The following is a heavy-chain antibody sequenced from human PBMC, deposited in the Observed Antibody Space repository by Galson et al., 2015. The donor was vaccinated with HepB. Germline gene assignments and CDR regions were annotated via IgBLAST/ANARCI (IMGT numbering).Heavy chain of an antibody. D-gene: IGHD2-2*01. J-gene: IGHJ6*02. Sequence: CKASGFTFTSSAVQWVRQARGQRLEWIGWIVVGSGNTNYAQKFQERVTITRDMSTSTAYMELSSLRAEDTAVYYCAKADCSSTSCYGRDYYYGMDVWGQGTMVTVSS. CDR3: AKADCSSTSCYGRDYYYGMDV. V-gene: IGHV1-58*01. CDR2: IVVGSGNT. CDR1: GFTFTSSA.